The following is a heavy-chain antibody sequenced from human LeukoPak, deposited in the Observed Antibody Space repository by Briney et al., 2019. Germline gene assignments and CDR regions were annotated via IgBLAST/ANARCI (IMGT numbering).Heavy chain of an antibody. D-gene: IGHD3-16*02. V-gene: IGHV1-69*13. CDR2: IIPIFGTA. CDR3: ARVGGELSLFYYFDY. J-gene: IGHJ4*02. Sequence: ASVKVSCKASGGTFSSYAISWVRQAPGQGLEWMGGIIPIFGTANYAQKFQGRVTITADESTSTAYMELSSLRSEDTAVYYCARVGGELSLFYYFDYWGQGTLVTVSS. CDR1: GGTFSSYA.